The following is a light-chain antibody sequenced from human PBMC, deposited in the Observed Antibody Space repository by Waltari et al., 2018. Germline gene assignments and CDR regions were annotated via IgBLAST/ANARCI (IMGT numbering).Light chain of an antibody. CDR3: QTGGHGTWV. Sequence: QLVVTQSPSASASLGASVKLTCTLSSGHSNNIIAWLQQRPEKGPRYLMKVNSDGSHIRGDGIPDRFSGSSSGAERYLTIASLQSEDEADYYCQTGGHGTWVFGGGTKLTVL. CDR2: VNSDGSH. J-gene: IGLJ3*02. V-gene: IGLV4-69*01. CDR1: SGHSNNI.